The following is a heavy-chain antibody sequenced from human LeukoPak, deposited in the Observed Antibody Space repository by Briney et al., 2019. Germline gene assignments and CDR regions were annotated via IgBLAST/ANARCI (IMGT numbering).Heavy chain of an antibody. D-gene: IGHD6-13*01. Sequence: PARSLTLSCAASGFTFSSYAMSWVRPAPGKGLEWVSAISGSGGSTYYADSVKGRFTISRDNSKNTLYLQMNSLRAEDTAVYYCAKSPRRGPDSSWGQGTLVTVSS. CDR3: AKSPRRGPDSS. J-gene: IGHJ4*02. V-gene: IGHV3-23*01. CDR2: ISGSGGST. CDR1: GFTFSSYA.